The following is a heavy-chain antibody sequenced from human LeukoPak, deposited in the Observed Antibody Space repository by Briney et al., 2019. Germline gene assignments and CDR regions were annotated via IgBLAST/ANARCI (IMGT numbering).Heavy chain of an antibody. CDR1: GFTFSSYA. D-gene: IGHD3-22*01. J-gene: IGHJ3*02. V-gene: IGHV3-23*01. CDR3: AALIDYYDSSGYNPGDAFDI. CDR2: ISGSGGST. Sequence: PGGSLRLSCAASGFTFSSYAMIWVRQAPGNGLEWVSAISGSGGSTYYADSVKGRFTISRDNSKNTLYLQMNSLRAEDTAVYYCAALIDYYDSSGYNPGDAFDIWGQGTMVTVSS.